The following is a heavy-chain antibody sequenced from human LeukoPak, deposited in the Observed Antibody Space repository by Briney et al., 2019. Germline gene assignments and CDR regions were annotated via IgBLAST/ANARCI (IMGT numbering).Heavy chain of an antibody. CDR3: ARDGLRDTMVRGPIRY. J-gene: IGHJ4*02. Sequence: PGGSLRLSCAASGFTFSSYSMNWVRQAPGKGLEWVSSISSSSSYIYYADSVKGRFTISRDNAKNSLYLQMNSLRAEDTAVYYCARDGLRDTMVRGPIRYWGQGTLVTVSS. V-gene: IGHV3-21*01. CDR1: GFTFSSYS. CDR2: ISSSSSYI. D-gene: IGHD3-10*01.